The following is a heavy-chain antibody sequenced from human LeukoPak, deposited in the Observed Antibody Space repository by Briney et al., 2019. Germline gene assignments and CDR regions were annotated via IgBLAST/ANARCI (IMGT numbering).Heavy chain of an antibody. CDR2: ISWNSGSI. J-gene: IGHJ4*02. CDR3: AKDLDSSGWYGYFDY. Sequence: PGGSLRLSCAASGFTFDDYAMHWVRQAPGRGLEWVSGISWNSGSIGYADSVKGRFTISRDNAQNPLYLQMNSLRAEDTALYYCAKDLDSSGWYGYFDYWGQGTLVTVSS. D-gene: IGHD6-19*01. CDR1: GFTFDDYA. V-gene: IGHV3-9*01.